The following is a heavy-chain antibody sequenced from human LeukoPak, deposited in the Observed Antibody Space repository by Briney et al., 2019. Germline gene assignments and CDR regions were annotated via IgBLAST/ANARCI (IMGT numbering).Heavy chain of an antibody. CDR1: GGTFSSYA. CDR2: IIPILGIA. CDR3: AREADGYNHYFDY. J-gene: IGHJ4*02. V-gene: IGHV1-69*04. D-gene: IGHD5-24*01. Sequence: GASVKVSCKASGGTFSSYAISWVRQAPGQGLEWMGRIIPILGIANYAQKFQGRVTITADKSTSTAYMELSSLRSEDTAVYYCAREADGYNHYFDYWGQGTLVTVSS.